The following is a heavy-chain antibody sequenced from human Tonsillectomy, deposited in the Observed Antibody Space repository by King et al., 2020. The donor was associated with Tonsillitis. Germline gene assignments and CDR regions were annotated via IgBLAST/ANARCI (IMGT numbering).Heavy chain of an antibody. CDR2: IWYDGNNK. CDR3: ARDRGLYCSSTSCPYYMDV. V-gene: IGHV3-33*08. CDR1: GFTFRSYG. Sequence: VQLVESGGGVVQPGRPLRHSCVASGFTFRSYGMHWVRQAPDKGLEWVAVIWYDGNNKYYADSVKGRFTISRDNSKNTLYLQMDGLRAEDTAVYYCARDRGLYCSSTSCPYYMDVWGKGSTVTVSS. D-gene: IGHD2-2*01. J-gene: IGHJ6*03.